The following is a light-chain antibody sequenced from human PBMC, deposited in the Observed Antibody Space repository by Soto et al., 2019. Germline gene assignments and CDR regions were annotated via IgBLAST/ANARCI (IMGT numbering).Light chain of an antibody. Sequence: EIVMTQSPATLSVSPGERATLSCRASQSVSSNLAWYQQKPGQAPRLLIYGASTRATGIPARFSGSGSGTELTLTISSLQSEDFAVYCCQQYNNWPPVTFGGGTKVDIK. V-gene: IGKV3-15*01. CDR2: GAS. CDR1: QSVSSN. CDR3: QQYNNWPPVT. J-gene: IGKJ4*01.